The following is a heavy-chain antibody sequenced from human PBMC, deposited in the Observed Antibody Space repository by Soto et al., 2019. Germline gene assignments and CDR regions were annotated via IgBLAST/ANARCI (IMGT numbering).Heavy chain of an antibody. CDR1: GGSVSSGNYH. Sequence: SETLSLTCSVSGGSVSSGNYHWSWIRQPPGKGLEWIGYIYNSGSTNYNPSLKSRLTMSVDTSKNQFSLKLSSMTAADTAVYYCAREDTVNIFDYWGQGTLVTVSS. CDR3: AREDTVNIFDY. CDR2: IYNSGST. D-gene: IGHD4-4*01. J-gene: IGHJ4*02. V-gene: IGHV4-61*01.